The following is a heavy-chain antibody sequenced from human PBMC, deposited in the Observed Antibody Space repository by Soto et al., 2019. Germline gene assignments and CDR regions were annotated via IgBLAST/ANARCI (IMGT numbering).Heavy chain of an antibody. CDR2: IYHSGST. CDR3: AKMGPGSFDP. Sequence: SETLSLTCAVSGGSISGDNWWSWVRQPPGKGLEWIGEIYHSGSTKYSPSLKSRVTISVDKSKNQLALKLSSVTAADTAVYYCAKMGPGSFDPWGQGTLVTVS. J-gene: IGHJ5*02. CDR1: GGSISGDNW. V-gene: IGHV4-4*02. D-gene: IGHD3-10*01.